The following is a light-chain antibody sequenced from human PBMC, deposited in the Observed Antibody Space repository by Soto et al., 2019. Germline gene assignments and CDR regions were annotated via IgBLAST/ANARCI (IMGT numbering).Light chain of an antibody. CDR3: QQYGSSPWT. CDR1: QSVSSSS. V-gene: IGKV3-20*01. CDR2: GAS. Sequence: EIVLTQSPDTLSLSPGERATLSCRASQSVSSSSLAWYQQRPGQAPRLLIYGASSRATVIPDRFSGSGSGTDFTLTISRLEPEDFAVYYCQQYGSSPWTFGQGTKVDIK. J-gene: IGKJ1*01.